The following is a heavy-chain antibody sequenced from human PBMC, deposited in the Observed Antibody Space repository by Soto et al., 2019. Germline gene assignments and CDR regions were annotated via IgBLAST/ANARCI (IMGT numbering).Heavy chain of an antibody. D-gene: IGHD6-19*01. CDR1: GGSFSGYY. J-gene: IGHJ4*02. V-gene: IGHV4-34*01. CDR2: INHSGST. CDR3: ARGRGIAVASYFDY. Sequence: SETLSLTCAVYGGSFSGYYWSWIRQPPGKGLEWIGEINHSGSTNYNPSLKSRVTISVDTSKNQFSLKLSSVTAADTAVYYCARGRGIAVASYFDYWGQGTLATVSS.